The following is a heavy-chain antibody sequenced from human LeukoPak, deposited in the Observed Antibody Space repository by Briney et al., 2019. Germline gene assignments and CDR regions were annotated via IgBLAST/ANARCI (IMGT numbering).Heavy chain of an antibody. CDR2: IHPSTGNP. D-gene: IGHD6-13*01. CDR3: ARGTGIAAAARFDP. CDR1: GYTFTNYA. J-gene: IGHJ5*02. V-gene: IGHV7-4-1*02. Sequence: ASVKVSCKASGYTFTNYAMNWVRQAPGQGLEWMGWIHPSTGNPTYAQGFTGRFVFSLDTSVSTAYLQISSLKAEDTAVYYCARGTGIAAAARFDPWGQGNLVTVPS.